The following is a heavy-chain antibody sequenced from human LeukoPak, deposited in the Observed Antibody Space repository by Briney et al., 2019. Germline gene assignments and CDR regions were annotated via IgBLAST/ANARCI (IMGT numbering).Heavy chain of an antibody. V-gene: IGHV3-23*01. Sequence: PGGSLRLSCAASGFTFSSYAMSWVRQAPGKGLEWVSAISGSGGSTYYADSVKGRFTISRDNAKNSLYLQMNSLRAEDTAVYYCARAVYYYYYMDVWGKGTTVTISS. CDR2: ISGSGGST. J-gene: IGHJ6*03. CDR1: GFTFSSYA. CDR3: ARAVYYYYYMDV.